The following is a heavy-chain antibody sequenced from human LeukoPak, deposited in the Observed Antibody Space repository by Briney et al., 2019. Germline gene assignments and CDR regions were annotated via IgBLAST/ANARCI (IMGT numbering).Heavy chain of an antibody. Sequence: ASVKVSCKASGYTFAGYYMHWVRQAPGQGLEWMGWINPKSGGTNYAQEFQGRVTMTRDTSISAAYMELNRLRSDDTAVYYCARPDIGMADLDYWGQGTLVTVSS. D-gene: IGHD6-19*01. CDR1: GYTFAGYY. J-gene: IGHJ4*02. CDR3: ARPDIGMADLDY. V-gene: IGHV1-2*02. CDR2: INPKSGGT.